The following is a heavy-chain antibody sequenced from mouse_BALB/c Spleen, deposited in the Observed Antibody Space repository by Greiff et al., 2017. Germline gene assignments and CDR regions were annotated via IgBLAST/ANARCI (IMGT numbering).Heavy chain of an antibody. CDR1: GYAFSSYW. V-gene: IGHV1-80*01. CDR3: ARYTTALMDY. J-gene: IGHJ4*01. Sequence: VQLQQSGAELVRPGSSVKISCKASGYAFSSYWMNWVKQRPGQGLEWIGQIYHGDGDTNYNGKFKGKATLTADKSSSTAYMQLSSLTSEDSAVYFCARYTTALMDYWGQGTSVTVSS. CDR2: IYHGDGDT. D-gene: IGHD1-2*01.